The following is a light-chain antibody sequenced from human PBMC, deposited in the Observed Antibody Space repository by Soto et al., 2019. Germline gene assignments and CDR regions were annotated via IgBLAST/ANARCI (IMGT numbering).Light chain of an antibody. CDR1: QSVTSN. V-gene: IGKV3D-15*01. CDR3: QQYNNWPPIT. CDR2: GAS. Sequence: IVLTQSLGTRSLSPGERATLSCRASQSVTSNYLAWYQQKPGQAPRLLIFGASIRDTGIPDSFSGSGSGTEFTLTISSLHSEDFAVYYCQQYNNWPPITFGQGTRLEIK. J-gene: IGKJ5*01.